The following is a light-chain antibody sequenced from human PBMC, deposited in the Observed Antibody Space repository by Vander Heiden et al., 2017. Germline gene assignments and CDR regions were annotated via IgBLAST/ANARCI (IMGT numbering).Light chain of an antibody. V-gene: IGLV3-1*01. Sequence: SYELTQPPSVSVSPGQTASITCTGDKLGDNYACWYQQKPGQSPVLVIYQDSKGPSGIPERFSGSNSGNTATLTISGTQAMDEADYYCQAWDSSTYVFGTGTKVTVL. CDR1: KLGDNY. CDR3: QAWDSSTYV. J-gene: IGLJ1*01. CDR2: QDS.